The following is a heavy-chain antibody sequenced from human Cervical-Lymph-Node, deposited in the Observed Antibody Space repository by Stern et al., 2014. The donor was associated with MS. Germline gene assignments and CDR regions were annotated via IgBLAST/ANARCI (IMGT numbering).Heavy chain of an antibody. Sequence: EVQLVESGAEVKKPGESLKISWKGSGYSFTANWIASVRQMPGKDLESMGIIYPGDAYTRYSQSFQGEVHLSADKTISPAYLQWSSLKASDTAMYYCARDYGDYAFDYWGQGTLVTVSS. CDR1: GYSFTANW. CDR2: IYPGDAYT. CDR3: ARDYGDYAFDY. J-gene: IGHJ4*02. D-gene: IGHD4-17*01. V-gene: IGHV5-51*01.